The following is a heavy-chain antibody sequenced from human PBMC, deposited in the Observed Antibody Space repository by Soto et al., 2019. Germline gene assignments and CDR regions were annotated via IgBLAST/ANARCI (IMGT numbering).Heavy chain of an antibody. CDR1: GFTFSSYS. CDR2: ISSSSSYI. J-gene: IGHJ4*02. Sequence: GGSLRLSCAASGFTFSSYSMNWVHQAPGKGLEWVSSISSSSSYIYYADSVKGRFTISRDNAKNSLYLQMNSLRAEDTAVYYCARGGPIRRGDYFDYWGQGTLVTVSS. V-gene: IGHV3-21*01. CDR3: ARGGPIRRGDYFDY. D-gene: IGHD2-15*01.